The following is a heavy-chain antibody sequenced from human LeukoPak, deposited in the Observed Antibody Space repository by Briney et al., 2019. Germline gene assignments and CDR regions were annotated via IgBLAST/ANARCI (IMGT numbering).Heavy chain of an antibody. CDR2: ISAYNGNT. V-gene: IGHV1-18*01. CDR3: ARDRLRIAAAGGAFDI. CDR1: GYTFTSYG. D-gene: IGHD6-13*01. Sequence: GASVKVSCKASGYTFTSYGISWVRQAPGQGLEWMGWISAYNGNTNYAQKLQGRVTMTTDTSTSTAYMGLRSLRSDDTAVYYCARDRLRIAAAGGAFDIWGQGTMVTVSS. J-gene: IGHJ3*02.